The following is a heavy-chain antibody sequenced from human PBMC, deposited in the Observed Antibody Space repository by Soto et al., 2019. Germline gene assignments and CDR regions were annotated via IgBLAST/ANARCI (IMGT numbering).Heavy chain of an antibody. J-gene: IGHJ4*02. CDR3: ARDHMGATCFDY. Sequence: QVQLQQWGAGLLKPSETLSLTCAVYGGSFSGYYWSWIRQPPGKGLEWIGEINHSGSTNYNPSLKRRVTISVDTSKNQFSLKLSSVTAADTAVYYCARDHMGATCFDYWGQGTLVTVSS. V-gene: IGHV4-34*01. CDR2: INHSGST. CDR1: GGSFSGYY. D-gene: IGHD1-26*01.